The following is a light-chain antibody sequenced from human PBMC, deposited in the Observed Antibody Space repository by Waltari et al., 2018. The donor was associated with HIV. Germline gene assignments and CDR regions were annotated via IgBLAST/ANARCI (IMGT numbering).Light chain of an antibody. J-gene: IGKJ3*01. V-gene: IGKV1-39*01. CDR3: QQSYGSPFN. CDR1: QSISTY. Sequence: DIQMTQSPLSLSASLGASVVITCRARQSISTYLNWSQHKPGKAPFLLVYSAYTLQPGAPSRFRGAGSGRDFSLSISGLQTEDFATYFCQQSYGSPFNFGPGT. CDR2: SAY.